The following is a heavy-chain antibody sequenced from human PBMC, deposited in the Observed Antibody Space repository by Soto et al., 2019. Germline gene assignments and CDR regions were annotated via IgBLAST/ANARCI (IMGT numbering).Heavy chain of an antibody. J-gene: IGHJ4*02. CDR3: ARGRTVRNYADDSSDYFYFFDY. Sequence: SETLSLTCTVSGDSISTFYWGWMRQSPGKELEWIGYVYYTGSTNYNPSLKSRVTISVDRSKNQFSLKLTSANAADTAVYYCARGRTVRNYADDSSDYFYFFDYWGQGTQVT. D-gene: IGHD3-22*01. CDR2: VYYTGST. V-gene: IGHV4-59*01. CDR1: GDSISTFY.